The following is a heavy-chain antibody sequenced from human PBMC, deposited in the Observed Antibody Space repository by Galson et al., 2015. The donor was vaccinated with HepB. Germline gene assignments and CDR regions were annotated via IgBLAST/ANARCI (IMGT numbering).Heavy chain of an antibody. CDR3: ARSGGGNSKDHYYFDY. Sequence: SLRLSCAASGFTFSSYSMNWVRQAPGKGLEWVSYIRSSSSTIYYADSVKGRFTISRDNAKNSLFLQMNSLRAEDTAVYFCARSGGGNSKDHYYFDYWGQGTLVTVSS. J-gene: IGHJ4*02. CDR2: IRSSSSTI. CDR1: GFTFSSYS. V-gene: IGHV3-48*01. D-gene: IGHD4-23*01.